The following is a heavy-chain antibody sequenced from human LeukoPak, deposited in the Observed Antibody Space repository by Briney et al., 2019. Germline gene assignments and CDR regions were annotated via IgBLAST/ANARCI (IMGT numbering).Heavy chain of an antibody. CDR1: GFTFSSYS. J-gene: IGHJ6*03. CDR2: ISSSSSTI. D-gene: IGHD6-19*01. Sequence: GGSLRLSCAASGFTFSSYSMNWVRQAPGKGLEWVSYISSSSSTIYYADSVKGRFTISSDNAKNSLYLQMNSLRAEDTAVYYCATDRTKSSGWPDYYYYYYMDVWGKGTTVTISS. CDR3: ATDRTKSSGWPDYYYYYYMDV. V-gene: IGHV3-48*01.